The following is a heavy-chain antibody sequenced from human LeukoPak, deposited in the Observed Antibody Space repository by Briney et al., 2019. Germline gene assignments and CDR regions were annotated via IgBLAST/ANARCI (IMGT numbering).Heavy chain of an antibody. D-gene: IGHD2-2*02. CDR1: GFTVSSNY. Sequence: GGSLRLSCAASGFTVSSNYMSWVRQAPGKGLEWVSVIYSGGSTYYADSVKGRFTISRDNSKNTLYLQMNSLRAEDMAVYYCARGLVGVLAAIAYWGQGSLVTVSS. V-gene: IGHV3-66*02. CDR3: ARGLVGVLAAIAY. J-gene: IGHJ4*02. CDR2: IYSGGST.